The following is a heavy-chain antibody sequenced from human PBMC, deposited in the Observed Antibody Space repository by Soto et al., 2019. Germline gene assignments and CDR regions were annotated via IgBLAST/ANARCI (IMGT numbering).Heavy chain of an antibody. CDR1: GFTVSSNY. J-gene: IGHJ1*01. CDR2: IYSGGST. V-gene: IGHV3-53*01. D-gene: IGHD3-22*01. Sequence: EVQLVESGGGLIQPGGSLRLSCAASGFTVSSNYMSWVRQAPGKGLEWVSVIYSGGSTYYADSVKGRFTISRDRSKNTQYLQVNSLRAEDTAVYYCARDRVESGYPEYFQHWGQGTLVTVSS. CDR3: ARDRVESGYPEYFQH.